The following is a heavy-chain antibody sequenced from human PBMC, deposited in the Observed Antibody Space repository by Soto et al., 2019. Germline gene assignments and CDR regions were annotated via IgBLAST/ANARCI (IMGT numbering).Heavy chain of an antibody. CDR2: ISYDGSNK. CDR1: GFTFSSYA. J-gene: IGHJ6*02. D-gene: IGHD2-2*01. V-gene: IGHV3-30-3*01. Sequence: SGGSLRLSCAASGFTFSSYAMHWVRQAPGKGLEWVAVISYDGSNKYYADSVKGRFTISRDNSKNTLYLQMNSLRAEDTAVYYCARDRGYCISTSCSPYYYGMDVWGQGTTVTVSS. CDR3: ARDRGYCISTSCSPYYYGMDV.